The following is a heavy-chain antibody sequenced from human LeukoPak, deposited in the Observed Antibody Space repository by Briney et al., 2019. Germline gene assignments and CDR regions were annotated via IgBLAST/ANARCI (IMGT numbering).Heavy chain of an antibody. V-gene: IGHV4-59*01. J-gene: IGHJ3*02. CDR2: IYYSGST. CDR1: GGSISSYY. D-gene: IGHD6-13*01. CDR3: ARGGSWYAADAFDI. Sequence: SETLPLTCTVSGGSISSYYWSWIRQPPGKGLEWIGYIYYSGSTNYNPSLKSRVTRSVDTSKNQFSLKLSSVTAADTAVYYCARGGSWYAADAFDIWGQGTMVTVSS.